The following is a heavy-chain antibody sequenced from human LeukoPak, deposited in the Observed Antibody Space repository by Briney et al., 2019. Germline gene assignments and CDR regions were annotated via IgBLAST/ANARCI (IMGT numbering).Heavy chain of an antibody. V-gene: IGHV3-74*01. CDR2: INSDESIT. Sequence: GGSLRLSCAASGFTFTNYAMSWVRQAPGKGLMWVSRINSDESITSYADSVKGRFTISRDNAKNTLYLQMNSLRAEDTAVYYCARGYTSGWYLFGDYWGQGALVTVSS. D-gene: IGHD6-19*01. J-gene: IGHJ4*02. CDR1: GFTFTNYA. CDR3: ARGYTSGWYLFGDY.